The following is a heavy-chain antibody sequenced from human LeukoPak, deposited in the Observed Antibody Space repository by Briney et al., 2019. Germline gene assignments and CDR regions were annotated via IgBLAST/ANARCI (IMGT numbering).Heavy chain of an antibody. CDR2: INNDGSSI. CDR1: GFTFSIYW. Sequence: PGGSLRLSCEVSGFTFSIYWMHWIRQAPGKGLVWVSRINNDGSSIGYANSVKGRLTISRDDAKNTLYLQMNSLRAEDTAVYCCTRGMYSSAWSIDYWGQGTLVTVSS. D-gene: IGHD6-19*01. V-gene: IGHV3-74*01. CDR3: TRGMYSSAWSIDY. J-gene: IGHJ4*02.